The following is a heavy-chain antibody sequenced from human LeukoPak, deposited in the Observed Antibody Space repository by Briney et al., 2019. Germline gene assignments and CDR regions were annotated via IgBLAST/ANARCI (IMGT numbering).Heavy chain of an antibody. V-gene: IGHV1-2*02. CDR2: INPNSGGT. Sequence: GASVKVSCKASGYTFTCYYMHWVRQAPGQGLEGMGWINPNSGGTNYAQKFQGRVTMTRDTSISTAYMELSRLRSDDTAVYYCARDSALTFGGVIATLDYWGQGTLVPVSS. CDR1: GYTFTCYY. CDR3: ARDSALTFGGVIATLDY. D-gene: IGHD3-16*02. J-gene: IGHJ4*02.